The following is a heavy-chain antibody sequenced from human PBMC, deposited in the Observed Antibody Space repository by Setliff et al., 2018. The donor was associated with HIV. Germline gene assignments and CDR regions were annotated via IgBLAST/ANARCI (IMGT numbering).Heavy chain of an antibody. CDR1: GGSISSYY. Sequence: SETLSLTCTVSGGSISSYYWSWIRRPAGKGLEWIGRIYASGSTNYNPSLKSRVTFSADTSKNQFSLNLNSVTATDTAVYYCVRPQRGLGGGSHFDYWGRGTLVTVSS. D-gene: IGHD3-16*01. CDR2: IYASGST. J-gene: IGHJ4*02. CDR3: VRPQRGLGGGSHFDY. V-gene: IGHV4-4*07.